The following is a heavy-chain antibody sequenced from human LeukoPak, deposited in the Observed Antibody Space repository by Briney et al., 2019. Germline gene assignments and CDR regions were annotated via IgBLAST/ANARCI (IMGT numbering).Heavy chain of an antibody. V-gene: IGHV4-59*12. Sequence: SETLSLTCTVSGGSISPYYWSWIRQPPGKGLEWIGYIYYSGSTNYNPSLKSRVTISVDTSKNQFSLKLSSVTAADTAVYYCARKENSSSWSEFDYWGQGTLVTVSS. CDR2: IYYSGST. CDR1: GGSISPYY. CDR3: ARKENSSSWSEFDY. D-gene: IGHD6-13*01. J-gene: IGHJ4*02.